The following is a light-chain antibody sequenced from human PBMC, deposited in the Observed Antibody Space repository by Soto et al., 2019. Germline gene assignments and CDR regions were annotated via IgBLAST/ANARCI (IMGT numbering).Light chain of an antibody. CDR2: DNN. CDR1: SSNIGNNY. J-gene: IGLJ2*01. V-gene: IGLV1-51*01. CDR3: GTWDSSLSAVV. Sequence: QSVLTQPPSVSAAPGQKVTISCSGSSSNIGNNYVSWYQQLPGTAHKLLIYDNNKRPSGIPDRFSGYKSGTSATLGITGLKTGDEADYYCGTWDSSLSAVVFGGGTKLTVL.